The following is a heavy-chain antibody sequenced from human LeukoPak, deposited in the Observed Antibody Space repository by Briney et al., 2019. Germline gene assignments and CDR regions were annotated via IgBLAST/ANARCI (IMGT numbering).Heavy chain of an antibody. V-gene: IGHV3-9*01. J-gene: IGHJ4*02. Sequence: GGSLRLSCAASGFTFDDYAMHWVRQAPGKGLEWVSGIRWNSGSIGYADSVEGRFTISRDNAKNSLYLQMNSLRAEDTALYYCAKTVVVAATEDEYYFDYWGQGTLVTVSS. CDR3: AKTVVVAATEDEYYFDY. CDR1: GFTFDDYA. CDR2: IRWNSGSI. D-gene: IGHD2-15*01.